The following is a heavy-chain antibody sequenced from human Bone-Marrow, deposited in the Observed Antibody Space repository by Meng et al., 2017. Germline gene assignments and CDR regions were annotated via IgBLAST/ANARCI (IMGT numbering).Heavy chain of an antibody. CDR1: GFTFSAYW. Sequence: GGSLRLSCAASGFTFSAYWMNWVRQAPGNGLEWVANIKQDGSEKYYVDSVKGRFTISRDNAKNSLYLQMNSLRAEDTAVYYCARCDEDYSGNYPDVFDIWGQGTMVTVSS. V-gene: IGHV3-7*01. CDR2: IKQDGSEK. D-gene: IGHD1-26*01. J-gene: IGHJ3*02. CDR3: ARCDEDYSGNYPDVFDI.